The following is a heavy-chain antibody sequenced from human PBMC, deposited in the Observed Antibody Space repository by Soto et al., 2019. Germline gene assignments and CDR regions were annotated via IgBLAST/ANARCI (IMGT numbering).Heavy chain of an antibody. Sequence: ASVKVSCKASGYTFTSYGISWVRQAPGQGLEWMGWISAYNGNTNYAQKLQGRVTMTTDTSTSTAYMELRSLRSDDTAVYYCARDNAYCGGDCYSWFDPWGQGTLVTVSS. CDR3: ARDNAYCGGDCYSWFDP. CDR2: ISAYNGNT. CDR1: GYTFTSYG. J-gene: IGHJ5*02. V-gene: IGHV1-18*01. D-gene: IGHD2-21*02.